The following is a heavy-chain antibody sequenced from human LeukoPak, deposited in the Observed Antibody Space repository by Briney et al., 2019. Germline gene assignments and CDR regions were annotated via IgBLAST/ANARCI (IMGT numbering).Heavy chain of an antibody. J-gene: IGHJ4*02. Sequence: PSETLSLTCTVSGYSISSGYYWGWIRPPPGKGLEWIGSIYHGGSTYYNPSLKSRVTISVDTSKNQFSLKLSSVTAADTAVYYCARGRAFFDWGQGTLVTVSS. CDR1: GYSISSGYY. D-gene: IGHD3-3*02. CDR2: IYHGGST. CDR3: ARGRAFFD. V-gene: IGHV4-38-2*02.